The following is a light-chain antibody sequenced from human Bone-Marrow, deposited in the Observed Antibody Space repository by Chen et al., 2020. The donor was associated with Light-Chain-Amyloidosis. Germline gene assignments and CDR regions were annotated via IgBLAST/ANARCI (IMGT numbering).Light chain of an antibody. V-gene: IGKV4-1*01. CDR2: WAS. Sequence: DIVMTQSPDSLAVSLGERATINCKSSQNVLYSSNNKNYLAWYQQKPGQPPKLLIYWASTRESGVPDRFSGSGSGTDFTHTINSLQAEDVAVYYCQQDYSSPLTFGGGTKVEI. J-gene: IGKJ4*01. CDR1: QNVLYSSNNKNY. CDR3: QQDYSSPLT.